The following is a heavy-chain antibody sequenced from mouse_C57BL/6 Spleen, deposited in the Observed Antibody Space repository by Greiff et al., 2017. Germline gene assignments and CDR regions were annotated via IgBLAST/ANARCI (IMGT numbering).Heavy chain of an antibody. D-gene: IGHD2-5*01. J-gene: IGHJ4*01. CDR2: IDPETGGT. V-gene: IGHV1-15*01. CDR3: TRCGYSNYENYAMDY. Sequence: QVTLKESGAELVRPGASVTLSCKASGYTFTDYEMHWVKQTPVHGLEWIGAIDPETGGTAYNQKFKGKAILTADKSSSTAYMALRSLTSEDSAVYYCTRCGYSNYENYAMDYWGQGTSVTVSS. CDR1: GYTFTDYE.